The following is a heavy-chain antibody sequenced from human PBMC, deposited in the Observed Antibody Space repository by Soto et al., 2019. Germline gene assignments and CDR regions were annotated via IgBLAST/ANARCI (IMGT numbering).Heavy chain of an antibody. CDR1: GYTFSNYG. V-gene: IGHV1-18*01. J-gene: IGHJ5*02. Sequence: QVQLVQSGGEVKSPGPSVKVSCKTSGYTFSNYGITWVRQAPGQPLEWLGWTSLYSDGTNFAQQFQGRVSMTTDASTTTAYMELRSPGSDDTADYSCARVVPGAEAWFGPWGPGTLVTVSS. CDR3: ARVVPGAEAWFGP. CDR2: TSLYSDGT. D-gene: IGHD2-2*01.